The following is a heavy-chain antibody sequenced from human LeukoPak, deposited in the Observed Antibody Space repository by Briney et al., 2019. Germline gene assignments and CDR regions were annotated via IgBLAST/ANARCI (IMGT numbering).Heavy chain of an antibody. V-gene: IGHV3-23*01. D-gene: IGHD3-9*01. Sequence: PGASLRLSCAASGFTFSNYAMSWVRQAPGKGLEWVSAIVGSGSSTYYADSVKGRFTISRDNSKNTLYLQLNRPRAEDTAVYYCAKWGDYDILTGYYDSDYWGQGTLVTVSS. CDR3: AKWGDYDILTGYYDSDY. CDR1: GFTFSNYA. CDR2: IVGSGSST. J-gene: IGHJ4*02.